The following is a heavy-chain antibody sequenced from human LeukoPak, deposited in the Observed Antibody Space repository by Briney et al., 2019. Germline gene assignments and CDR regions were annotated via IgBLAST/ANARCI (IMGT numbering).Heavy chain of an antibody. CDR2: ISSSGSTI. J-gene: IGHJ4*02. D-gene: IGHD3-10*01. CDR1: GFTFSSYE. V-gene: IGHV3-48*03. Sequence: GGSLRLSCAGSGFTFSSYEMNWVRQAPGKGLEWVSYISSSGSTIYYADSVKGRFTISRDSAKNSLYLQMNSLRADDTAVYYCARAPSIFGGDFGYWGQGTLVTVSS. CDR3: ARAPSIFGGDFGY.